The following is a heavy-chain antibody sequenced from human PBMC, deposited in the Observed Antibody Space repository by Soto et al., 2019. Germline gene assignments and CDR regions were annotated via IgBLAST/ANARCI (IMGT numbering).Heavy chain of an antibody. CDR2: STGGGST. V-gene: IGHV3-23*01. Sequence: EVQLLESGGGLVQPGGSLRLSCVASGLTFSSSSMSWVRQAPGKGLEWVSVSTGGGSTFYADSVKGRFTISRDNSKNTLYLQMNSLRAEDAAVYFCAKLVRYWGQGTLVTVS. J-gene: IGHJ4*02. D-gene: IGHD6-6*01. CDR1: GLTFSSSS. CDR3: AKLVRY.